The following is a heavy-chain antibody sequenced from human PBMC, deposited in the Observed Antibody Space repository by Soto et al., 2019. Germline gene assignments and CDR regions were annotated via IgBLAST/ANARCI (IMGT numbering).Heavy chain of an antibody. Sequence: GGSLRLSCAASGFTFSSYSMNWVRQAPGKGLEWVSSISSSSSYIYYADSVKGRFTISRDNAKNSLYLQMNSLRAEDTAVYYCARVREAGHDAFDIWGQGTMVTVSS. J-gene: IGHJ3*02. CDR1: GFTFSSYS. CDR3: ARVREAGHDAFDI. D-gene: IGHD6-19*01. CDR2: ISSSSSYI. V-gene: IGHV3-21*01.